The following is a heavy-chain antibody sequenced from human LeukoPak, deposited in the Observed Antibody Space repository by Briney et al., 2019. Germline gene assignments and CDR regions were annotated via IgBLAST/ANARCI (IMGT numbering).Heavy chain of an antibody. CDR1: GYTFTGYY. J-gene: IGHJ4*02. CDR3: AKGPVVVTATPTPGDY. D-gene: IGHD2-21*02. V-gene: IGHV1-2*02. CDR2: INPNSGGT. Sequence: ASVKVSCKASGYTFTGYYMHWVRQAPGQGLGWMGWINPNSGGTNYAQKFQGRVTMTRDTSISTAYMELSRLRSDDTAVYYCAKGPVVVTATPTPGDYWGQGTLVTVSS.